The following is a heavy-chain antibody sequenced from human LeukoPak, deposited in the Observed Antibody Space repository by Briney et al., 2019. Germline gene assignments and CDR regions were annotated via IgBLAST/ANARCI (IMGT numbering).Heavy chain of an antibody. D-gene: IGHD3-22*01. J-gene: IGHJ4*02. Sequence: PGGSLRLSCAASGFTFSTYSMNWVRQAPGKGLEWVSSISSSSSYIYYADSVKGRFTISRDNAKKSVYLQMNSLRAEDTAVYYCARDAYERWGLFYYDSSGQSFDFDYWGQGTLVTVSS. CDR3: ARDAYERWGLFYYDSSGQSFDFDY. CDR2: ISSSSSYI. V-gene: IGHV3-21*01. CDR1: GFTFSTYS.